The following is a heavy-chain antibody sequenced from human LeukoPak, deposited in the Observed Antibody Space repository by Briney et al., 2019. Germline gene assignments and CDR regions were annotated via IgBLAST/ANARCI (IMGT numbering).Heavy chain of an antibody. D-gene: IGHD6-13*01. CDR2: LIPIFGTA. V-gene: IGHV1-69*05. CDR1: GVTFSSYA. J-gene: IGHJ6*03. Sequence: PVKASCKASGVTFSSYAIMWVRQAPGHRLKWMGGLIPIFGTANYAQKFQGRVTITTDESTSTAYMELSSLRSEDTAVYYCAREHPGNPYPIAAAGTNYYYYYMDVWGKGTTVTVSS. CDR3: AREHPGNPYPIAAAGTNYYYYYMDV.